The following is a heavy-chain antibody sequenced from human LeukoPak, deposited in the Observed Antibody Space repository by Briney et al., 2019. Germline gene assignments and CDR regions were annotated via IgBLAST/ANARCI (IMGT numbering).Heavy chain of an antibody. CDR1: GFTFSSYA. CDR2: ISGSGGTT. V-gene: IGHV3-23*01. J-gene: IGHJ4*02. D-gene: IGHD5-24*01. Sequence: PGGSLRLSCAASGFTFSSYAMSWVRQAPGKGLEWVSVISGSGGTTYYADSVKGRFTISRDNSKNTLYLQMNSLRAEDTAVYYYAKGDGYIDRGFDYWGQGTLVTVSS. CDR3: AKGDGYIDRGFDY.